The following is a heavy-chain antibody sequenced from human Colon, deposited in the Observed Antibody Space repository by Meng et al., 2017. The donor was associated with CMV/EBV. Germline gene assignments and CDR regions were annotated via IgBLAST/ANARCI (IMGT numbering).Heavy chain of an antibody. D-gene: IGHD4-11*01. Sequence: GSGFTFRTAWMNWVRQAPAKGLEWVGRLKTKDEGETTTYAAAVKGRFTMSRDDSGNMFYLQMDSLTGEDSGVYYCLTRPRDSDFHFWGQGTLVTVSS. V-gene: IGHV3-15*06. CDR3: LTRPRDSDFHF. CDR2: LKTKDEGETT. J-gene: IGHJ4*02. CDR1: GFTFRTAW.